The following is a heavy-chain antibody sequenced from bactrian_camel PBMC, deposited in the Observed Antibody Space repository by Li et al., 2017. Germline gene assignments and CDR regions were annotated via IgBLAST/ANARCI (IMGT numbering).Heavy chain of an antibody. CDR2: INRGGGST. CDR3: AAEPRGSAS. CDR1: GFTFSSYA. D-gene: IGHD3*01. J-gene: IGHJ6*01. Sequence: VQLVESGGGLVQPGRSLRLSCAASGFTFSSYAMTWVRQAPGKGLEWVSGINRGGGSTYYADSVQGRFTISKDNAKNTLYLQMNSLKPEDTAVYHCAAEPRGSASWGQGTQGTV. V-gene: IGHV3S31*01.